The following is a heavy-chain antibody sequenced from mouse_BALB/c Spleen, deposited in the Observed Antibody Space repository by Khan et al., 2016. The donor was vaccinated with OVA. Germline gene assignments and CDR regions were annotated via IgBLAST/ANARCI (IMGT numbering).Heavy chain of an antibody. V-gene: IGHV1-20*02. J-gene: IGHJ2*01. CDR2: INPHIGET. CDR3: TRIYRSYFDY. D-gene: IGHD1-1*01. Sequence: VQLKVSGPELVQPGASVKISCDASGFSFTGYFMNWVMQSHGKSLEWIGRINPHIGETFYNQRCTDKATLTVDESSSTAHMELRILASEDSAVYYCTRIYRSYFDYWGQGTTLTVSS. CDR1: GFSFTGYF.